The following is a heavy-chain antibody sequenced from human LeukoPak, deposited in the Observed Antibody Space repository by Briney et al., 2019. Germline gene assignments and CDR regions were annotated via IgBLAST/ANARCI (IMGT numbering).Heavy chain of an antibody. D-gene: IGHD6-19*01. CDR3: ARSPRLYSSGWTTFDY. CDR2: IYPGDSDT. CDR1: GYSFTSYW. J-gene: IGHJ4*02. Sequence: GESLKISCKGSGYSFTSYWIGWVRQMPGKGLEWMGIIYPGDSDTRYSPSFQGQVTISADKSISTAYLQWGSLKASDTAMYYCARSPRLYSSGWTTFDYWGQGTLVTVSS. V-gene: IGHV5-51*01.